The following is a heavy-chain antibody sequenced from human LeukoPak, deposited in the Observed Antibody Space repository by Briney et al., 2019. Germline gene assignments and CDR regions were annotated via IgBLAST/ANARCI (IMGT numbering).Heavy chain of an antibody. CDR3: ARDRIGKYSIDY. Sequence: GGSLRLSCAASGFTFSTYGMHWARQAPGKGLEWVAVISYDGNNKYYADSVKGRFTISRDNSKNTLFLQMNSLRVEDTAVYYCARDRIGKYSIDYWGQGTLVTVSS. CDR1: GFTFSTYG. V-gene: IGHV3-30*03. J-gene: IGHJ4*02. CDR2: ISYDGNNK. D-gene: IGHD2-15*01.